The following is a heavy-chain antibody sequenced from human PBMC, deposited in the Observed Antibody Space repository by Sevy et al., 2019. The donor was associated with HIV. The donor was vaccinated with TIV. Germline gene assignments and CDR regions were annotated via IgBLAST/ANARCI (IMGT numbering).Heavy chain of an antibody. CDR2: FDPQYGET. CDR1: GYTLTKLS. J-gene: IGHJ5*02. D-gene: IGHD2-15*01. Sequence: ASVKVSCKVSGYTLTKLSIHWVRQAPGKGLEWMGDFDPQYGETIYAQKFQGRLTMTEDTSPDTAFMGLGSLTPEDTAVYYCTAVGLRYFSGSSSYQGDWFDPWGQGTLVTVSS. V-gene: IGHV1-24*01. CDR3: TAVGLRYFSGSSSYQGDWFDP.